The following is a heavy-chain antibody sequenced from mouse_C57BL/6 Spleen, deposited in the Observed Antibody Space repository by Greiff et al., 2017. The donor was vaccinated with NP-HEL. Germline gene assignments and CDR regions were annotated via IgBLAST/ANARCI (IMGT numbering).Heavy chain of an antibody. CDR2: IDPANGNT. CDR1: GFNIKNTY. Sequence: VQLQQSVAELVRPGASVKLSCTASGFNIKNTYMHWVKQRPEQGLEWIGRIDPANGNTKYAPKFQGKATITADTSSNTAYLQLSSLTSEDTAIYYCARPYYYGSSYPYYFDYWGQGTTLTVSS. V-gene: IGHV14-3*01. CDR3: ARPYYYGSSYPYYFDY. J-gene: IGHJ2*01. D-gene: IGHD1-1*01.